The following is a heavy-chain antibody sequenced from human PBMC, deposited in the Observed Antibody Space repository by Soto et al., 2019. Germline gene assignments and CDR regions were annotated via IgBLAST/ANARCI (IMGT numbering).Heavy chain of an antibody. D-gene: IGHD4-17*01. CDR2: IYWNDDK. CDR3: AHRGGGDTTGGAFHY. Sequence: QITLKESGPTLVKPTQTLTLTCTFSGFSLSTSGVAVGWIRQPPGKALEWLAVIYWNDDKRYSPSLKSRLTITKDTSKNQVVLTMTNMDPVDTATYHGAHRGGGDTTGGAFHYWGQGTLVTVSS. J-gene: IGHJ4*02. V-gene: IGHV2-5*01. CDR1: GFSLSTSGVA.